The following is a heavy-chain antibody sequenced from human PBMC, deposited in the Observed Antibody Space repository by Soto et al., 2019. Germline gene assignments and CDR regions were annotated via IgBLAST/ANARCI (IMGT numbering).Heavy chain of an antibody. CDR3: AXRGYSSSWYYYYYYGMDV. D-gene: IGHD6-13*01. V-gene: IGHV1-8*01. Sequence: ASVKVSCKASGYTFTSYDINWVRQATGQGLEWMGWMNPNSGNTGYAQKFQGGVTMTRNTSISTAYMELSSLRSEDTAVYYCAXRGYSSSWYYYYYYGMDVWGQGTTVTVSS. CDR1: GYTFTSYD. J-gene: IGHJ6*02. CDR2: MNPNSGNT.